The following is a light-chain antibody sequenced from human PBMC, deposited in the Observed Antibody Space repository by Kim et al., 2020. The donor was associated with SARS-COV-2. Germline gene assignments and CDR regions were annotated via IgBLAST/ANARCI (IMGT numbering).Light chain of an antibody. CDR1: QSVNNF. CDR2: DAS. V-gene: IGKV3-11*01. CDR3: QQRNDWPEYA. Sequence: LAPGERATLSCRASQSVNNFLAWYQQKPGRAPRLLIYDASHRATGIPARFSGSGSGTDFTLTISSLEAEDFAVYYCQQRNDWPEYAFGQGTKLEI. J-gene: IGKJ2*01.